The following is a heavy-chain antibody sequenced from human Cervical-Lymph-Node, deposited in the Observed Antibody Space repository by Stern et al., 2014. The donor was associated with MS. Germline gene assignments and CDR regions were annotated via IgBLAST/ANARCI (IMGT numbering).Heavy chain of an antibody. J-gene: IGHJ4*02. D-gene: IGHD2-15*01. CDR2: VSNEGSKQ. Sequence: VQLVESGGGVVQPGRSLRLSCAASGFIFSNYAMHWVRQAPGKGLDWVAFVSNEGSKQFYADSVKGRFTISRDNANNTLYLQMNSLIPEDTAVYYCGRDTCRGGGCYFRYWGQGILITVSS. V-gene: IGHV3-30-3*01. CDR1: GFIFSNYA. CDR3: GRDTCRGGGCYFRY.